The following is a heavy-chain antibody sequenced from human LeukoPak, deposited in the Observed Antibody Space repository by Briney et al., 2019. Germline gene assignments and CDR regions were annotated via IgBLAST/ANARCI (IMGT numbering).Heavy chain of an antibody. CDR1: GVSISSSNSY. CDR2: IYYSGNT. Sequence: PSETMSLTCTVSGVSISSSNSYWGWIRQPPGKGLEWIGSIYYSGNTYYNASLKSQVSISIDTSKNQFSLRLTSVTAADTAVYYCARQTGSGLFILPGGQGTLVTVSS. J-gene: IGHJ4*02. CDR3: ARQTGSGLFILP. D-gene: IGHD3/OR15-3a*01. V-gene: IGHV4-39*01.